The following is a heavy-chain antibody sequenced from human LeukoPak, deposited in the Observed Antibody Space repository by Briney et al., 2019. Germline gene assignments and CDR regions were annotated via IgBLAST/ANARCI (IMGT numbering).Heavy chain of an antibody. CDR2: MSVSGSST. CDR1: EITLNNYA. Sequence: GGSLRLSCAASEITLNNYAMAWVRQAPGIGLEWVSLMSVSGSSTYYADSVKGRFTISRDNYRNTLYLQMNSLRAEDTALYYCTRLGGNYFNWYFDLWGRGTLVTVSS. J-gene: IGHJ2*01. D-gene: IGHD1-7*01. CDR3: TRLGGNYFNWYFDL. V-gene: IGHV3-23*01.